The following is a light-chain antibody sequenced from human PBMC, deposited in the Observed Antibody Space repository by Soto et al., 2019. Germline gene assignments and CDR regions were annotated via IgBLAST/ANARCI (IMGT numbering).Light chain of an antibody. CDR3: AAWDDSLNGVL. Sequence: QSVLTQPPSASGTPGQRVTISCSGGSSNIGINTVNWYQQLPGTAPKLLIYSNNQRPSGVTDRFSGSKSGTSASLAISGLQSEDEADYYCAAWDDSLNGVLFGGGTKMTVL. CDR2: SNN. J-gene: IGLJ2*01. V-gene: IGLV1-44*01. CDR1: SSNIGINT.